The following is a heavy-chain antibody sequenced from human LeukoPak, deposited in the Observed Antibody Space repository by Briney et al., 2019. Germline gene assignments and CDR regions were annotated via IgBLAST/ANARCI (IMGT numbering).Heavy chain of an antibody. CDR2: ISSGSTYI. Sequence: PGGSLRLSCAASEFTFSSYFMNWVRQAPGKGLEWVSSISSGSTYIYYADSVKGRFTISRDNAKNSLYLQMNSLRAEDTAVYYCARGGIAVARDAFDIWGQGTMVTVSS. V-gene: IGHV3-21*01. J-gene: IGHJ3*02. CDR3: ARGGIAVARDAFDI. CDR1: EFTFSSYF. D-gene: IGHD6-19*01.